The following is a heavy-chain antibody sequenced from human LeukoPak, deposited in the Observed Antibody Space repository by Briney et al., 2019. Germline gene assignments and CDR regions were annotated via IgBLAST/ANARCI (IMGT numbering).Heavy chain of an antibody. J-gene: IGHJ6*02. CDR3: AKDIGAALGYYYYGMDV. D-gene: IGHD3-16*01. CDR1: GFTFSSYG. V-gene: IGHV3-30*18. Sequence: GGSLRLSCAASGFTFSSYGMHWVRQAPGKGLEWVAVISYDGSNKYYADSVKGRFTISRDNSKTTLYLQMNSLRAEDTAVYYCAKDIGAALGYYYYGMDVWGQGTTVTVSS. CDR2: ISYDGSNK.